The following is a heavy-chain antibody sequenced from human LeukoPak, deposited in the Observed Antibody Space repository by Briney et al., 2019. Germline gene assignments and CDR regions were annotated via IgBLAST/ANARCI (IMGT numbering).Heavy chain of an antibody. Sequence: ASVKVSCKVSGYTLTESSMHWVRQAPGKGLEWMGGFDPEDGETIYAQKFQGRVTMTEDTSTDTAYMELSSLRSEDTAVYYCATVNYGDYWFDPWGQGTLVTVSS. J-gene: IGHJ5*02. D-gene: IGHD4-17*01. CDR1: GYTLTESS. V-gene: IGHV1-24*01. CDR3: ATVNYGDYWFDP. CDR2: FDPEDGET.